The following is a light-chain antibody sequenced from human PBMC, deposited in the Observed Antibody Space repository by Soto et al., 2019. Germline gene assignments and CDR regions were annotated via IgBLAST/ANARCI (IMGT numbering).Light chain of an antibody. Sequence: SVMTQPPSVSAAPGQKVTISCSGSSSNIGGNSVSWYQQLPWTAPKLLIYDDNKRPSGIPDRFSGSKSGTSATLGITGFQTGDEADYYCGSWDSSLSAYVFGTGTQLTVL. CDR2: DDN. J-gene: IGLJ1*01. CDR3: GSWDSSLSAYV. V-gene: IGLV1-51*01. CDR1: SSNIGGNS.